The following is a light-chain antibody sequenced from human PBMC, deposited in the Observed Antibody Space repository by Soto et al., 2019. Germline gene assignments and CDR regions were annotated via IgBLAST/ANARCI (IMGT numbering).Light chain of an antibody. CDR1: SSDVDGYNY. Sequence: QSALTQPRSVSGSPGQSVTISCTGTSSDVDGYNYVSWYQHHPGKAPKLMIYDVSKRPSGVPDRFSGSKSGNTASLTISGLQAEDEADYYCCSYAGSNTYVFGTGTKLTVL. V-gene: IGLV2-11*01. J-gene: IGLJ1*01. CDR2: DVS. CDR3: CSYAGSNTYV.